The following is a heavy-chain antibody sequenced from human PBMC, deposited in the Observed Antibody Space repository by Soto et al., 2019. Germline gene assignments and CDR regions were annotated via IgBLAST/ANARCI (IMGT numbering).Heavy chain of an antibody. CDR1: GFTFSSYG. CDR3: AREERYGDYERNYYYGMDV. J-gene: IGHJ6*02. Sequence: GGSLRLSCAASGFTFSSYGMHWVRQAPGKGLEWVAVIWYDGSNKYYADSVKGRFTISRDNSKNTLYLQMNSLRAEDTAVYYCAREERYGDYERNYYYGMDVWGQGTTVTVSS. CDR2: IWYDGSNK. D-gene: IGHD4-17*01. V-gene: IGHV3-33*01.